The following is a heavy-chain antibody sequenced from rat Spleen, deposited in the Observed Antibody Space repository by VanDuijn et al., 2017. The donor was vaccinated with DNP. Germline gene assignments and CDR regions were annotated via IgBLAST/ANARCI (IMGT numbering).Heavy chain of an antibody. CDR1: GFSFRNYD. Sequence: EVHLVESGGGLVQPGRSMKLSCAAPGFSFRNYDMAWVRQAPRKGLEWVATIIYDGTRTYYRDSVKGRFTISRDNAKSTLYLQLDSLRSEDTATYYCTTGMYTTDLGYFDYWGQGVMVRVSS. CDR2: IIYDGTRT. D-gene: IGHD1-6*01. V-gene: IGHV5S10*01. J-gene: IGHJ2*01. CDR3: TTGMYTTDLGYFDY.